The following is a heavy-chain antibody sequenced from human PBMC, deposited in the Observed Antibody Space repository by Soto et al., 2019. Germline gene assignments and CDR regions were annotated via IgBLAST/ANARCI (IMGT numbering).Heavy chain of an antibody. V-gene: IGHV1-18*01. CDR3: AREVAVAGNHYYYYYGMDV. D-gene: IGHD6-19*01. CDR1: GYTFTSYG. J-gene: IGHJ6*02. Sequence: GASVKVSCKASGYTFTSYGISWVRQAPGQGLDWMGWISAYNGNTNYAQKLQGRVTVTTDTPTSTAYMELRSLRSDDTAVYYCAREVAVAGNHYYYYYGMDVWGQGTTVTVS. CDR2: ISAYNGNT.